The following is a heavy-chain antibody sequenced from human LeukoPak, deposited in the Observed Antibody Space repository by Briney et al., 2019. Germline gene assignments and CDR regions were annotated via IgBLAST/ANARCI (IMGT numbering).Heavy chain of an antibody. V-gene: IGHV3-7*01. CDR3: ARDLSPLYGDSPFDY. CDR2: IKQDGSEK. CDR1: GFTFSSYW. Sequence: GGSLRLSCEASGFTFSSYWMHWVRQAPGKGLEWVANIKQDGSEKYYVDSVKGRFTISRDNAKNSLYLQMNSLRAEDTAVYYCARDLSPLYGDSPFDYWGQGTLVTVSS. D-gene: IGHD4-17*01. J-gene: IGHJ4*02.